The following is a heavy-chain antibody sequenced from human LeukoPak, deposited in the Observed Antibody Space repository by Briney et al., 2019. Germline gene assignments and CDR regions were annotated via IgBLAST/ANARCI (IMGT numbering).Heavy chain of an antibody. D-gene: IGHD5-24*01. CDR2: IYNSGNT. CDR3: ARRADGYNSGWFDP. Sequence: TSETLSLTCAVSGGSISSGGYYWSWIRQPPGKGLEWIGNIYNSGNTYYNPSLKSRLTISVDTSKNQFSLKLTSVTAADTAVYYCARRADGYNSGWFDPWGQGTLVTVSS. V-gene: IGHV4-30-4*01. CDR1: GGSISSGGYY. J-gene: IGHJ5*02.